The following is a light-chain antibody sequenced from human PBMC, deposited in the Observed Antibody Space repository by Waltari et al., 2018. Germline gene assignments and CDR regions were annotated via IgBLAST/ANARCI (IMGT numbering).Light chain of an antibody. J-gene: IGKJ4*02. V-gene: IGKV3-11*01. CDR3: LQRNNWPPT. Sequence: EIIFTQPPATLSLSPGARATLSCRASQRASNSLSWYQQKPGQAPRLLIYNAITRATGTPARFSGSGSGTDFTLTIGSLEPEDSAVYFCLQRNNWPPTFGGGTTVEIK. CDR1: QRASNS. CDR2: NAI.